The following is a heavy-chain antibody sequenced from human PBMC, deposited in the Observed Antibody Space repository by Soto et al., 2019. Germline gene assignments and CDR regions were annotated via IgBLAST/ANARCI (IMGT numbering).Heavy chain of an antibody. CDR3: AKEHNSWFYYYYGMDV. V-gene: IGHV3-30*18. Sequence: QVQLVESGGGVVQPGRSLRLSCAASGFTFSSYGMHWVRQAPGKGLEWVAVISYDGSNKYYADSVKGRFTISRDNSKNTLCLQLKSLRAEDMAVYYCAKEHNSWFYYYYGMDVWGQGTTVTVSS. CDR2: ISYDGSNK. D-gene: IGHD6-13*01. CDR1: GFTFSSYG. J-gene: IGHJ6*02.